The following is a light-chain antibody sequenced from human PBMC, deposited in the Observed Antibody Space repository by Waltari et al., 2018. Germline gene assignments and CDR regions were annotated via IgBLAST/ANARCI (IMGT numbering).Light chain of an antibody. CDR2: RNN. Sequence: QSVLTQPPSASGTPGQRVTISCSGSSPHIGSNYVYWYQPLPGPAPKLLSYRNNQRPSGVPDRFSGSKSGTSASLAISGLRSEDEADYYCAAWDDSLSGRVFGGGTKLTVL. J-gene: IGLJ3*02. CDR3: AAWDDSLSGRV. CDR1: SPHIGSNY. V-gene: IGLV1-47*01.